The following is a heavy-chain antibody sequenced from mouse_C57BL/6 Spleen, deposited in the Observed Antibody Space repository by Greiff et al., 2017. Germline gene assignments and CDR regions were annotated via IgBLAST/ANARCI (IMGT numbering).Heavy chain of an antibody. Sequence: EVQLVESGAGLVKPGASLKLSCAASGYTFSSYSMSWVRQTPEQRLEWVAYISSGGDYTNYTDTVKGRFTISRDNARNTRYLQMSRLKSEDTAMYYCTREGVWLRPTMDYWGQGTSVTVSS. V-gene: IGHV5-9-1*02. D-gene: IGHD2-2*01. CDR1: GYTFSSYS. J-gene: IGHJ4*01. CDR3: TREGVWLRPTMDY. CDR2: ISSGGDYT.